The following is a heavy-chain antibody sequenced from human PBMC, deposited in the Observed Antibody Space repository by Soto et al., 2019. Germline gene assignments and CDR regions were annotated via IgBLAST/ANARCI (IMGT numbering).Heavy chain of an antibody. CDR2: IYPGDSDT. CDR3: ARAGYGGNLNDAFDI. J-gene: IGHJ3*02. V-gene: IGHV5-51*01. Sequence: GESLKISCKGSGYSFTSYWIGWVRQMPGKGLEWMGIIYPGDSDTRYSPSFQGQVTISADKSISTAYLQWSSLKASDTATYYCARAGYGGNLNDAFDIWGQGTMVTVSS. D-gene: IGHD2-15*01. CDR1: GYSFTSYW.